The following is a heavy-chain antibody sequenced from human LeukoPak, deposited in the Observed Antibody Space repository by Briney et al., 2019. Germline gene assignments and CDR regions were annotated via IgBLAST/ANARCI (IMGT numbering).Heavy chain of an antibody. D-gene: IGHD4-17*01. V-gene: IGHV1-2*02. Sequence: ASVKVSCKASGYTFTGYYMHWVRQAPGQGLEWMGWINPNSGGTNYAQKFQGRVTMTRDTSISTAYMELSRLRSDDTAVYYCATPGGTVTTGFDYWGQGTLVTVSS. CDR1: GYTFTGYY. CDR2: INPNSGGT. CDR3: ATPGGTVTTGFDY. J-gene: IGHJ4*02.